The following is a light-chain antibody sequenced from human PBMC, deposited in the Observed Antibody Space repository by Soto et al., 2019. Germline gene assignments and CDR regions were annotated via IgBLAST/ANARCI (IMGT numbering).Light chain of an antibody. CDR1: SGSVSTSYY. V-gene: IGLV8-61*01. J-gene: IGLJ7*01. Sequence: QTVVTQEPSFSVSPGGPVTLTCGLSSGSVSTSYYPSWYQQTPGQAPRTLIYSTNTRSSGVPDRFAGSILGNNAALTITGAQADDEADYYCVLYMGSGIWVFGGGTQLTVL. CDR2: STN. CDR3: VLYMGSGIWV.